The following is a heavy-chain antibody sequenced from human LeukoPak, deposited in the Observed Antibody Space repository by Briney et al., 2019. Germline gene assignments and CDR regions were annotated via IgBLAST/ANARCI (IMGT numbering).Heavy chain of an antibody. CDR1: GGSISSGGYC. Sequence: ASQTLSLTCTVSGGSISSGGYCWSWIRQPAGKGLEWIGRIYRSGSTNYNPSLKSRVTMSVDTSKNQFSLKLNSVTAADTAVYYCAREYGDFDYWGQGTLVTVSS. D-gene: IGHD4-17*01. V-gene: IGHV4-61*02. J-gene: IGHJ4*02. CDR3: AREYGDFDY. CDR2: IYRSGST.